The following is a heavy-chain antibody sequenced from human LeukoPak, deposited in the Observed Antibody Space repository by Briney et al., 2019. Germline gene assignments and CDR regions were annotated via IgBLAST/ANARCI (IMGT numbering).Heavy chain of an antibody. V-gene: IGHV3-9*01. J-gene: IGHJ4*02. Sequence: GGSLRLSCAGSGFIFNNYAMHWVRQPPGKGLEWVSGISWNSGTIDYADSVRGRFTISRDNAKNSPYLQMDSLRVEDTAFYYCAKDNRRHYTSGPNPDSLHWGQGALVTVSS. CDR2: ISWNSGTI. CDR3: AKDNRRHYTSGPNPDSLH. D-gene: IGHD6-19*01. CDR1: GFIFNNYA.